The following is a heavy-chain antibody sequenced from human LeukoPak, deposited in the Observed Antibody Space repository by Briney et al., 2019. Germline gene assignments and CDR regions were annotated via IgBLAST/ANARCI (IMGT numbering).Heavy chain of an antibody. D-gene: IGHD1-26*01. CDR3: ARDWELLRFDY. V-gene: IGHV4-34*01. Sequence: MPSETLSLTRAVYGGSFSGYYWSWIRQPPGKGLEWIGEINHSGSTNYNPSLKSRVTISVDTSKNQFSLQLNSVTPEDTAVYYCARDWELLRFDYWGQGTLVTVSS. CDR2: INHSGST. J-gene: IGHJ4*02. CDR1: GGSFSGYY.